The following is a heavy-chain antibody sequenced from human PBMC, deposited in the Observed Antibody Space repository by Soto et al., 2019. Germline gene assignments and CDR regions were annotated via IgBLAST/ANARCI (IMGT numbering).Heavy chain of an antibody. D-gene: IGHD6-19*01. CDR3: ARDPGAVAAPYYYYYGMDV. CDR1: GYTFTSYA. CDR2: INAGNGNT. J-gene: IGHJ6*02. V-gene: IGHV1-3*01. Sequence: ASVKVSCKASGYTFTSYAMHWVRQAPGQRLEWMGWINAGNGNTKYSQKFQGRVTITRDTSASTAYMELSSLRSEDTAVYYCARDPGAVAAPYYYYYGMDVWGQGTTVTVS.